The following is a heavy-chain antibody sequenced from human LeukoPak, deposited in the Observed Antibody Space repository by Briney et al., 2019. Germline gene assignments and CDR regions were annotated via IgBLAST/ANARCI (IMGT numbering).Heavy chain of an antibody. CDR2: IDTDGSIT. CDR1: GFTFGNYW. Sequence: GGSLRLSRAASGFTFGNYWMHWVRQVPGKGLVWVSRIDTDGSITNYADSARSRFTISRDNARNNLYLQMNSLRAEDTAVYYCVRDLGGRYGYWGQGTLVTVSS. V-gene: IGHV3-74*01. D-gene: IGHD1-26*01. CDR3: VRDLGGRYGY. J-gene: IGHJ4*02.